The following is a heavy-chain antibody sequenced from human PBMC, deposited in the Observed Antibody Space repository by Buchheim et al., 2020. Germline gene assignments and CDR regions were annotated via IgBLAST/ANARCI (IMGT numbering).Heavy chain of an antibody. Sequence: EVQLVQSGAEVKKPGESLRISCKGSGYSFTNYWITWVRQMPGKGLEWMGRIDPSDSYTNYSPSFQGHVTISFDKPISTSSPQWSSLKASDTAMYYCARLVQFQWYPDYWGQGTL. J-gene: IGHJ4*02. V-gene: IGHV5-10-1*01. CDR1: GYSFTNYW. D-gene: IGHD1-1*01. CDR3: ARLVQFQWYPDY. CDR2: IDPSDSYT.